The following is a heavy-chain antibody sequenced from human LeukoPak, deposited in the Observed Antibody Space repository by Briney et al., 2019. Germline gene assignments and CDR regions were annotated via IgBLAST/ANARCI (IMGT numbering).Heavy chain of an antibody. Sequence: PSETLSLTCAVSGGSFIGYSWNWIRQPPGKGLEWIGEINQSGSTKYNPSLKSRVTISIDTSKSQFSMRLNSVTAADTALYYCARCDSGGSFFDSWGQGTLVTVSS. V-gene: IGHV4-34*01. D-gene: IGHD6-19*01. CDR2: INQSGST. CDR3: ARCDSGGSFFDS. J-gene: IGHJ5*01. CDR1: GGSFIGYS.